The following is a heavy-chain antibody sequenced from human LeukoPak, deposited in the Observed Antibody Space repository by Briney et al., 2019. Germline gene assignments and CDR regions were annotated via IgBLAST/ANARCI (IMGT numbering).Heavy chain of an antibody. Sequence: GESLKISCKGSGYRFTNYWIGWVRQMPGKGLEWMGITYPGDSETRYSPSFQGQVTISVDKSISTAYLQWSSLKASDTAMYYCARTPSTYFDYWGQGTLVTVSS. J-gene: IGHJ4*02. V-gene: IGHV5-51*01. CDR3: ARTPSTYFDY. CDR2: TYPGDSET. D-gene: IGHD1-26*01. CDR1: GYRFTNYW.